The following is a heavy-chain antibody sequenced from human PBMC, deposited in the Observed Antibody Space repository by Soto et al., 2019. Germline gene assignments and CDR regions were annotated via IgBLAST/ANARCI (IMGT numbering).Heavy chain of an antibody. CDR1: GFTFSDYS. CDR3: AREEGYCNGGPCYRGAFDF. CDR2: IGNSNNPT. J-gene: IGHJ3*01. D-gene: IGHD2-15*01. Sequence: EVQLVESGGGLVKPGGSPRLSCAASGFTFSDYSMLCVRQAPGKGLEWLAFIGNSNNPTFYADSVRGRFTISRDNPKTSVYLQMNSLREEDTAVYFCAREEGYCNGGPCYRGAFDFWGQGTIVTVSS. V-gene: IGHV3-21*02.